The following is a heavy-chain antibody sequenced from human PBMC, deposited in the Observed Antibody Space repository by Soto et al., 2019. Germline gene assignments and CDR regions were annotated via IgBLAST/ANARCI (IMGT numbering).Heavy chain of an antibody. Sequence: GGSLRLSCEASGFTFSSYAMSWVRQAPGKGLEWVSAISGSGGSTYYADSVKGRFTISRDNSKNTLYLQMNSLRAEDTAVYYCAKGDYYYSSVSLAWGQGTLVTVSS. CDR2: ISGSGGST. CDR3: AKGDYYYSSVSLA. J-gene: IGHJ5*02. CDR1: GFTFSSYA. D-gene: IGHD3-22*01. V-gene: IGHV3-23*01.